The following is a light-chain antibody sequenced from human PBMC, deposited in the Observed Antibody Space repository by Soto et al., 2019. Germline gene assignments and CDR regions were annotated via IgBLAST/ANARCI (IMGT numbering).Light chain of an antibody. CDR1: QSISIW. J-gene: IGKJ1*01. CDR3: QQYDSCSLT. CDR2: EAS. V-gene: IGKV1-5*01. Sequence: QMRQTPYTLSAYVGDSVTITCRASQSISIWLAWYQHKPGKAPKLLIYEASKWETGIPSRFSGSGSGTEFTLTISSLQPDDFATYYCQQYDSCSLTFGQGTRVEIK.